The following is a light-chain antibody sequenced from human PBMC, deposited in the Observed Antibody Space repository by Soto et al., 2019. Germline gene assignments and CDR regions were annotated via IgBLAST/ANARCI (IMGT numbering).Light chain of an antibody. Sequence: DIQMTQSPSSLSASVGDRVTITCQASQDISNYLNWYQQKPGKAPKLLIYDASNLETGGPSRFSGSGSGTDFTFTISSLQPEDIATYYCQHYDNLPPITFGQGTRLEIK. V-gene: IGKV1-33*01. J-gene: IGKJ5*01. CDR3: QHYDNLPPIT. CDR1: QDISNY. CDR2: DAS.